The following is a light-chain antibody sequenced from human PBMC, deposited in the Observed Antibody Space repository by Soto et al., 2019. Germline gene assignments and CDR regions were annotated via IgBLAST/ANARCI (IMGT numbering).Light chain of an antibody. J-gene: IGLJ3*02. CDR3: SSYTNTGTLVV. CDR2: EVA. CDR1: GSDIGTYNF. Sequence: QSVLTQPASVSGSPGQSITISCSGSGSDIGTYNFVSWYQHHTGRAPKLIISEVANRPSGVSDRFSGSKSGSLASLTISGLQADDEAVYYCSSYTNTGTLVVFGVGTKLTVL. V-gene: IGLV2-14*01.